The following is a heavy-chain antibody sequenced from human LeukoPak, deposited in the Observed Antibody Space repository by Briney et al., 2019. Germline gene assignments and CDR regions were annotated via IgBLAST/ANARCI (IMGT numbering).Heavy chain of an antibody. CDR2: INPNSGGT. D-gene: IGHD4-11*01. J-gene: IGHJ6*02. V-gene: IGHV1-2*02. CDR1: GYTFTGYY. Sequence: ASVKVSCKASGYTFTGYYMHWVRQAPGQGLEWMGWINPNSGGTNYAQKFQGRVTMTRDTSISTAYMELSRLRSDDTAVYYCARALGDYSNYWLLEENPYGMDVWGQGTTVTVSS. CDR3: ARALGDYSNYWLLEENPYGMDV.